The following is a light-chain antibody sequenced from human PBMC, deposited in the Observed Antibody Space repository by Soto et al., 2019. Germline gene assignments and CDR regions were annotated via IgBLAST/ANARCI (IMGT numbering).Light chain of an antibody. CDR3: QQTSSTPRT. V-gene: IGKV1-39*01. J-gene: IGKJ1*01. CDR2: AAS. CDR1: QSISNY. Sequence: DIQMTQSPSSLSASVGDRVTITCRASQSISNYLNWYQQRPGKAPKLLIYAASILQSGVPSRFSGSGSGTDFTLIISSLQPEDFATYYCQQTSSTPRTFGQGTKVDIK.